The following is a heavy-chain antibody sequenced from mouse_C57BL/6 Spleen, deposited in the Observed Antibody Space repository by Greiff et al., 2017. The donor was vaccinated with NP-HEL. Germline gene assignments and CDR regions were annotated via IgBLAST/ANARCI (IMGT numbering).Heavy chain of an antibody. D-gene: IGHD2-5*01. J-gene: IGHJ2*01. CDR1: GYTFTDYY. V-gene: IGHV1-26*01. CDR2: INPNNGGT. Sequence: VQLQQSGPELVKPGASVKISCKASGYTFTDYYMNWVKQSHGKSLAWIGDINPNNGGTRYNQQFKGKATLTVDKSSSTAYMELRSVKSEDSAVYYRARSYSNDFDYWGKGTTLTVSS. CDR3: ARSYSNDFDY.